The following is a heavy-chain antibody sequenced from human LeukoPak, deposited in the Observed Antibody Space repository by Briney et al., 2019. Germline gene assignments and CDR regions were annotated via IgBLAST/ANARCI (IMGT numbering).Heavy chain of an antibody. V-gene: IGHV4-34*01. J-gene: IGHJ4*02. CDR2: INHSGST. Sequence: SETLSLTCAVYGGSFSGYYWSWIRQPPGKGLEWIGEINHSGSTNYNPSLKSRVTISVDTSKNQFSLKLSSVTAADTAVYYCARERPYGDYLHQLESRYYFDYWGQGTLVTVSS. D-gene: IGHD4-17*01. CDR3: ARERPYGDYLHQLESRYYFDY. CDR1: GGSFSGYY.